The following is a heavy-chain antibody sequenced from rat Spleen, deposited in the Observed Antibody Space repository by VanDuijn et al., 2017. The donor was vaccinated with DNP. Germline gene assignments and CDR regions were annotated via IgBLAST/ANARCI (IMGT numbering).Heavy chain of an antibody. Sequence: EVQLVESGGGLVQPGRSLKVSCAVSGFTFSNYYMAWVRQAPKKGLDWVATIFYDGSRTYYRDSVKGRFTISRDNARNTLYLQMNSLRSEDTATYYCARGSGTYYWYFDFWGPGTMVTVSS. CDR2: IFYDGSRT. CDR3: ARGSGTYYWYFDF. V-gene: IGHV5S10*01. D-gene: IGHD4-4*01. J-gene: IGHJ1*01. CDR1: GFTFSNYY.